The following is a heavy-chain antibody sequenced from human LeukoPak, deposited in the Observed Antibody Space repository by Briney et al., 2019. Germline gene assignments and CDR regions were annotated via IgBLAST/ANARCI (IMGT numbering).Heavy chain of an antibody. CDR2: ISFDGRNK. V-gene: IGHV3-30*18. CDR3: VKDGHSVTIFDY. CDR1: GFTFGSYG. D-gene: IGHD4-17*01. J-gene: IGHJ4*02. Sequence: WGSLRLSCAASGFTFGSYGMHWVRQAPGKGLEWVAVISFDGRNKYFGDSVKGRFSISRDNSKNTLSLRMNSLRPEDTAVYYCVKDGHSVTIFDYWGRGTLVTVSS.